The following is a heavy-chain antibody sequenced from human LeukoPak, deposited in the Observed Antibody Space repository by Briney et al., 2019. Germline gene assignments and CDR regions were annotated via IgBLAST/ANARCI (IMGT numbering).Heavy chain of an antibody. D-gene: IGHD4-23*01. CDR1: GFTFSNYA. J-gene: IGHJ4*02. Sequence: GGSLRLSCVASGFTFSNYAQSWVRQAPGKGLEWVSGISGSGGNTYYADSVKGRFTISRDNSKNTLYLQMNSLRAEDTAVYYCAKDRWTTVVRDLDCWGQGTLVTVSS. V-gene: IGHV3-23*01. CDR3: AKDRWTTVVRDLDC. CDR2: ISGSGGNT.